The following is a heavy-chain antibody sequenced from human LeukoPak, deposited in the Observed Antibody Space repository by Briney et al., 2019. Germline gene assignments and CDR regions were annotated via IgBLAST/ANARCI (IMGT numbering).Heavy chain of an antibody. J-gene: IGHJ4*02. Sequence: ASVKVSCKASGYTFTSYDINWVRQATGQGLEWMGWMNPNSGNTGYAQKFQGRVTMTTDTSTSTAYMELRSLRSDDTAVYYCARDMITFGGVTRFDYWGQGTLVTVSS. V-gene: IGHV1-8*01. CDR2: MNPNSGNT. CDR3: ARDMITFGGVTRFDY. CDR1: GYTFTSYD. D-gene: IGHD3-16*01.